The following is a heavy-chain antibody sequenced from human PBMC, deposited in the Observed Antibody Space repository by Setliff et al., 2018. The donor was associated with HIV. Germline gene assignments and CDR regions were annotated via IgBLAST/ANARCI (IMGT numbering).Heavy chain of an antibody. Sequence: PGGSLRLSCGTSGFIFSNYWMNWVRQAPGQGLEWVANIRQDGADEYYAHSLRGRFTISRDNAQNSLYLQMSGLRAEDTAVYFCARDVAATGALDYWGQGTLVTVSS. CDR3: ARDVAATGALDY. D-gene: IGHD6-13*01. V-gene: IGHV3-7*01. J-gene: IGHJ4*02. CDR2: IRQDGADE. CDR1: GFIFSNYW.